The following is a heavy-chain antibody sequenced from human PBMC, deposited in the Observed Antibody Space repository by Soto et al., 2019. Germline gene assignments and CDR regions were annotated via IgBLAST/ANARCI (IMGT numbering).Heavy chain of an antibody. V-gene: IGHV3-30-3*01. CDR3: ARDQDSYGPNPIDY. Sequence: QVQLVESGGGVVQPGRSLRLSCAASGFTLSSYAMHWVRQAPGKGLEWVAVISYDGSNKYYADSVKGRFTISRDNSKNTLYLQMNSLRAEDTAVYYCARDQDSYGPNPIDYWGQGTLVTVSS. D-gene: IGHD5-18*01. J-gene: IGHJ4*02. CDR1: GFTLSSYA. CDR2: ISYDGSNK.